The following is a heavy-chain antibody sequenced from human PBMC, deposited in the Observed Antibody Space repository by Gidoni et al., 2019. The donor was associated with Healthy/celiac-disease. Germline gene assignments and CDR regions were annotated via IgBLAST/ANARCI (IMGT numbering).Heavy chain of an antibody. CDR2: INWNGGST. CDR3: ARGYDFWSGYYRHYYYGMDV. Sequence: EVQLVESGGGVVRPGGSLGIPCAASGFTLYCWCLGWVRQDPGKGLEWVSGINWNGGSTGYADSVKGRFTISRDNAKNSLYLQMNSLRAEDTALYHCARGYDFWSGYYRHYYYGMDVWGQGTTVTVSS. D-gene: IGHD3-3*01. CDR1: GFTLYCWC. J-gene: IGHJ6*02. V-gene: IGHV3-20*01.